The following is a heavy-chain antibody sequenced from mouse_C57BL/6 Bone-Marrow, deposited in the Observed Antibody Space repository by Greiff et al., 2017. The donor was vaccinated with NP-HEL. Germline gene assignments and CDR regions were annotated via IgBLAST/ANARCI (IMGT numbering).Heavy chain of an antibody. CDR1: GYTFTDYE. V-gene: IGHV1-15*01. Sequence: VQLQQSGAELVRPGASVTLSCKASGYTFTDYEMHWVKQTPVHGLEWIGAIDPETGGTAYNQKFKGKAILTADKSSSTAYMELRSLTSEDSAVYYCTRRGSSGLGDWGQGTLVTVSA. CDR3: TRRGSSGLGD. CDR2: IDPETGGT. J-gene: IGHJ3*01. D-gene: IGHD3-2*02.